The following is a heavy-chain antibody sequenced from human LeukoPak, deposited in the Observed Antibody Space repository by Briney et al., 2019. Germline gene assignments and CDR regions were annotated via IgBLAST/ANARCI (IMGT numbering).Heavy chain of an antibody. D-gene: IGHD5-24*01. V-gene: IGHV3-23*01. J-gene: IGHJ6*02. CDR1: GFIFSTYR. CDR2: ISDSGRRT. CDR3: ASSTYNYDYALDV. Sequence: GGSLRLSCAASGFIFSTYRMSWVRQAPGKGLEWVSLISDSGRRTYYADSVKGRFTVSRDNSKYTLYLQMNSLRVEDMAVYYCASSTYNYDYALDVWGQGTTVTVSS.